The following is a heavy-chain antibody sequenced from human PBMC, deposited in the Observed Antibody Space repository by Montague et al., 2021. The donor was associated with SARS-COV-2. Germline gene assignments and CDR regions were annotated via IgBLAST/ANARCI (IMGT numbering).Heavy chain of an antibody. CDR2: IYYSGST. J-gene: IGHJ3*02. Sequence: SETLSLTCTVSGGSISSGNYYWGWIRQPPGKGLEWIGSIYYSGSTYYTPSLKSRVTISVDTSKNQFSLRLSSVTAADTAVYYCARHSGRDTIFGVVIIFDAFDIWGQGTMVTVSS. D-gene: IGHD3-3*01. V-gene: IGHV4-39*01. CDR1: GGSISSGNYY. CDR3: ARHSGRDTIFGVVIIFDAFDI.